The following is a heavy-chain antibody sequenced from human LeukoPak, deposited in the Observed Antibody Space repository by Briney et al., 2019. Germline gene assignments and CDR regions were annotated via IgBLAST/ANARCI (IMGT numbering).Heavy chain of an antibody. J-gene: IGHJ3*02. CDR3: ARYRISSTSFYDAFDI. CDR1: GYSFTSYW. V-gene: IGHV5-51*01. D-gene: IGHD2-2*01. Sequence: GESLKISCKGSGYSFTSYWIGWVRQMPGKGLEWMGIIYPGDSDTRYSPSFQGQVTISADKSIGTAYLQWSSLKASDTAMYYCARYRISSTSFYDAFDIWGQGTMVTVSS. CDR2: IYPGDSDT.